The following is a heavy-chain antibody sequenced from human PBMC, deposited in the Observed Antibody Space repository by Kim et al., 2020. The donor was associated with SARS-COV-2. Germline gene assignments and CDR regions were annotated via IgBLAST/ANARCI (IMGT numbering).Heavy chain of an antibody. CDR3: ARALGYYDSSGYSFDA. V-gene: IGHV4-34*01. D-gene: IGHD3-22*01. J-gene: IGHJ4*02. Sequence: SLKSRVTISIDTSKNQFSLKRSSVTAADTAVYYCARALGYYDSSGYSFDAWGQGTLVTVSS.